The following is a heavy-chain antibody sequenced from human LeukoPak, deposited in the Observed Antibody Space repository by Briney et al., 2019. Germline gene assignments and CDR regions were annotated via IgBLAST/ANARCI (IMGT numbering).Heavy chain of an antibody. D-gene: IGHD6-13*01. J-gene: IGHJ4*02. V-gene: IGHV3-23*01. CDR2: IDYSGGST. CDR3: AKRGGMYPAHYFDY. CDR1: GFTLSSYE. Sequence: PGGSLRLSCTASGFTLSSYEMSWIRQAPGKGLEWVSSIDYSGGSTYYADSVKGRFTISRDNSKNTLYLQLNSLRGDDTAVYYCAKRGGMYPAHYFDYWGQGTLVTVSS.